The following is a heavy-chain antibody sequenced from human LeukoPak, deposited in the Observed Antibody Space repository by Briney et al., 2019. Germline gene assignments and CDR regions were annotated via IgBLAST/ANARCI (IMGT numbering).Heavy chain of an antibody. CDR1: GFTFDDYA. CDR2: ISWDGGST. J-gene: IGHJ4*02. D-gene: IGHD2-2*02. CDR3: AKDTYRHSSSTSCYSHFDY. V-gene: IGHV3-43D*03. Sequence: PGGSLRLSCAASGFTFDDYAMHWVRQAPGKGLEWVSLISWDGGSTYYADSVKGRFTISRDNSKNSLYLQMNSLRAEDTALYYCAKDTYRHSSSTSCYSHFDYWGQGTLLTVSS.